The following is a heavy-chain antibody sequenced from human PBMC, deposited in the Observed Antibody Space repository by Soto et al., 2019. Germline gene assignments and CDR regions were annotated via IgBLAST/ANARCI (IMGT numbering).Heavy chain of an antibody. CDR2: IIPSFATA. D-gene: IGHD2-2*01. CDR3: ARNHGSQLPAATGGYFYYGLDV. J-gene: IGHJ6*02. V-gene: IGHV1-69*01. Sequence: QVQLVQSGAEVKKPGSSVKVSCKASGGTFSSYALSWVRQAPGQGLEWMGGIIPSFATANYAQKFQGRVTITADESQSTGYMDVSSLRSEDTAVYYGARNHGSQLPAATGGYFYYGLDVGGQGTTVIVSS. CDR1: GGTFSSYA.